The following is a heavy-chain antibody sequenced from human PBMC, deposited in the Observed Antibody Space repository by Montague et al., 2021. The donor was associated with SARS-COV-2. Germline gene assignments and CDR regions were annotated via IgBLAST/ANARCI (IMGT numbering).Heavy chain of an antibody. V-gene: IGHV4-59*01. CDR1: GGSISPYY. J-gene: IGHJ4*02. CDR2: IYSSGGT. Sequence: SETLSLTCAVSGGSISPYYWNWIRQPPGKGLEWIGYIYSSGGTNYNPSLKSRVTLSLDTAKNHFSLRLSSVTAADTAVYYCARRTDILTCYYDYWGQGTLVTVSS. CDR3: ARRTDILTCYYDY. D-gene: IGHD3-9*01.